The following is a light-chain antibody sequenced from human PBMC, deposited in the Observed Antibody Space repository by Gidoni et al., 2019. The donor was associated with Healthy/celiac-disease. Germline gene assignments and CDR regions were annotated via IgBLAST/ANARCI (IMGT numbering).Light chain of an antibody. CDR2: KDS. CDR1: ALPKQY. Sequence: SYELTQQPSLSVSPGQTARITCSGDALPKQYAYWYQQKPGQAPVLVIYKDSERPSGIPERFSGSSSGTTVTLTISGVQAEDEADYYCQSADSSGTIVVFGGGTKLTVL. CDR3: QSADSSGTIVV. J-gene: IGLJ2*01. V-gene: IGLV3-25*03.